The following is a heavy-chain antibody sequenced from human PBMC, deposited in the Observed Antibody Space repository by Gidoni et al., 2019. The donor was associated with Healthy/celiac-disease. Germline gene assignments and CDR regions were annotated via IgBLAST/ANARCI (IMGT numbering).Heavy chain of an antibody. J-gene: IGHJ6*02. V-gene: IGHV4-4*07. Sequence: QVQLQESGPGLVKPSETLSLTCSVSGGSISSPYWSWIRQPAGKGLEWIGRSYTSGSTNYNPSLKSRVTMSVDTSKNQFSLKLSSGTAADTAVYYCARGSSGWWGEYYYYGMDVWGQGTTVTVSS. CDR2: SYTSGST. D-gene: IGHD6-19*01. CDR1: GGSISSPY. CDR3: ARGSSGWWGEYYYYGMDV.